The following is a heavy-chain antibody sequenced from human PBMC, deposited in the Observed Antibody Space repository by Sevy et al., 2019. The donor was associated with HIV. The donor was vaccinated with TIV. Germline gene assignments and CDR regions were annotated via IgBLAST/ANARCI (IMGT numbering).Heavy chain of an antibody. CDR1: GGSISSYF. D-gene: IGHD1-1*01. Sequence: SETLSLTCSVSGGSISSYFWTWVRQSPGKGLEWIGNIYFTGNTDYSPSLKSRVSLSLDTSKIQFSLTLNSVTAADTAVYYCARDSTTRPRVLDYWGQGTLVTVSS. CDR2: IYFTGNT. J-gene: IGHJ4*02. V-gene: IGHV4-59*01. CDR3: ARDSTTRPRVLDY.